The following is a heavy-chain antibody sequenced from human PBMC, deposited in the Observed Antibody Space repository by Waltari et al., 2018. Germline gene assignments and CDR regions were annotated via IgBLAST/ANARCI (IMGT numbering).Heavy chain of an antibody. CDR2: INPNSGGT. CDR3: AIAAGYQGMDV. J-gene: IGHJ6*04. Sequence: QVQLVQSGAEVKKPGASVKVSCKASGYTFTGYYMHWVRQAPGQGLEWMGWINPNSGGTNDAQKFQGRVTMTRDTSISTAYMELSRLRSDDTAVYYCAIAAGYQGMDVWGKGTTVTISS. D-gene: IGHD2-2*01. CDR1: GYTFTGYY. V-gene: IGHV1-2*02.